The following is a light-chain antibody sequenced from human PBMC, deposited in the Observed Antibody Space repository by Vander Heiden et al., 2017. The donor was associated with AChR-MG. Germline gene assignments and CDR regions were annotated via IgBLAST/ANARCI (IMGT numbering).Light chain of an antibody. V-gene: IGLV1-40*01. Sequence: QSVLTQPPSVSGAPGQRVTISCDGSASNVGAGYDVHWYQQYPGRAPKLLIYENTNRPFGVPDRISGSKSGTSASLAISGLQAEDEAEYYCQSYDKSLGGSVVLGGGTKLTVL. CDR1: ASNVGAGYD. J-gene: IGLJ2*01. CDR3: QSYDKSLGGSVV. CDR2: ENT.